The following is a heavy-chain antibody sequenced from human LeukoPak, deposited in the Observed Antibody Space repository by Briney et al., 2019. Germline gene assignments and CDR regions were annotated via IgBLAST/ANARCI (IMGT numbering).Heavy chain of an antibody. V-gene: IGHV1-8*01. CDR2: INPMSGET. CDR3: ARDSRQILTGYYDAFDI. J-gene: IGHJ3*02. CDR1: RDTFTSYD. D-gene: IGHD3-9*01. Sequence: GASVKVSCKASRDTFTSYDIIWVRQATGQGLEWMGWINPMSGETGYAQEFQGRVTLTRDTSISTAYMELSRLRSDDTAVYYCARDSRQILTGYYDAFDIWGQGTMVTVSS.